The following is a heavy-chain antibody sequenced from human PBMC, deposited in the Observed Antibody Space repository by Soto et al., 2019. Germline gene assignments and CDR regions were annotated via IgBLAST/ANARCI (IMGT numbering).Heavy chain of an antibody. D-gene: IGHD3-22*01. V-gene: IGHV4-4*07. CDR2: IYTSGDT. CDR1: GASVTSFY. CDR3: ARDRCYYDTRGFYYYYGMDV. Sequence: PSETLSLTCTVSGASVTSFYWTWIRQPAGKSLEWIGHIYTSGDTKYNPSLKSRVTMSVDTSNNQFSLNLTSVTAADTAVYYCARDRCYYDTRGFYYYYGMDVWGQGTTVTVS. J-gene: IGHJ6*02.